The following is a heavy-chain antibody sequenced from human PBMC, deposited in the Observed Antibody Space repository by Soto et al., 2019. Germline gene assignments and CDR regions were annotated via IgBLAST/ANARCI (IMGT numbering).Heavy chain of an antibody. J-gene: IGHJ3*02. D-gene: IGHD2-21*01. Sequence: QVQLVQSGAEVKKPGASVKVSCKASGDTFTNLDLNWVRQATGQGLEWVGWMHANTGNRGYAQKFQDRVTLTRDTSISTAYMELSSLRSEDTAVYYCVSYIFGRGFEIWGQGTKVTVSS. CDR1: GDTFTNLD. CDR3: VSYIFGRGFEI. V-gene: IGHV1-8*01. CDR2: MHANTGNR.